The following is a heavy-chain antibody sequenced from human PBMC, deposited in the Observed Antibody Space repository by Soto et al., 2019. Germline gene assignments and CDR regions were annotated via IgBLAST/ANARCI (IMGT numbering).Heavy chain of an antibody. CDR1: GGSFSGYY. V-gene: IGHV4-34*01. CDR2: INHSGST. Sequence: SGTLSLTCAVYGGSFSGYYWSWIRQPPGKGLEWIGEINHSGSTNYNPSLKSRVTISVDTSKNQFSLKLSSVTAADTAVYYCARGRYYGSGSYYYFDYWGQGP. J-gene: IGHJ4*02. CDR3: ARGRYYGSGSYYYFDY. D-gene: IGHD3-10*01.